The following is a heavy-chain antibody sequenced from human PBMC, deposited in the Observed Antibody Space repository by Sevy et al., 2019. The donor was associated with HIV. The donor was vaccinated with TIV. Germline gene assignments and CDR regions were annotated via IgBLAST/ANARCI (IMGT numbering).Heavy chain of an antibody. Sequence: ASVKVSCKVSGYTLTELSMHWVRQAPGKGLEWMGSFDPEDGETIHAQKFQGRVTMTDDTSTDPAYMELSSLRSEDTAVYYCATSRDYYERSGSNFDFWGQGTLVTVSS. J-gene: IGHJ4*02. V-gene: IGHV1-24*01. CDR3: ATSRDYYERSGSNFDF. CDR2: FDPEDGET. D-gene: IGHD3-22*01. CDR1: GYTLTELS.